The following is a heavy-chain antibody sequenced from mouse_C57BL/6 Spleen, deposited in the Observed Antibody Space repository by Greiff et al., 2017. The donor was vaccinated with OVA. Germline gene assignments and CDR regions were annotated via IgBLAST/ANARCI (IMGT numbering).Heavy chain of an antibody. CDR2: ISYDGSN. CDR3: ARGAPRPYFDV. CDR1: GYSITSGYY. J-gene: IGHJ1*03. V-gene: IGHV3-6*01. Sequence: EVKLLESGPGLVKPSQSLSLTCSVTGYSITSGYYWNWIRQFPGNKLEWMGYISYDGSNNSNPSLKNRISITRDTSKNQFFLKLNSVTTEDTATYYCARGAPRPYFDVWGTGTTVTVSS.